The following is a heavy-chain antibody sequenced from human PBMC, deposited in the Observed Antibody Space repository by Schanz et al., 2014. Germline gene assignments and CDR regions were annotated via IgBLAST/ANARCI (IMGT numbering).Heavy chain of an antibody. CDR3: ARQERGIWGHNGMDV. D-gene: IGHD2-15*01. J-gene: IGHJ6*02. Sequence: QLQLQESGPGLVKPSETLSLTCTVSGGSISGSSYHWGWTRQPPGKGPEWIGTISYSGSTYYNPSTKRRVTIPVDPSKTYFPRKLSSVPAADTAIYYCARQERGIWGHNGMDVWGQGTTVTVSS. V-gene: IGHV4-39*01. CDR1: GGSISGSSYH. CDR2: ISYSGST.